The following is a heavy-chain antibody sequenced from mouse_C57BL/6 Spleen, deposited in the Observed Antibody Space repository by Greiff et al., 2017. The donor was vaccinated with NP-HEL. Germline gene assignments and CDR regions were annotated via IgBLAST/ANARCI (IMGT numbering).Heavy chain of an antibody. D-gene: IGHD2-4*01. CDR2: IRNKANGYTT. V-gene: IGHV7-3*01. CDR1: GFTFTDYY. J-gene: IGHJ4*01. CDR3: ARSPDYDEVYYYAMDY. Sequence: EVMLVESGGGLVQPGGSLSLSCAASGFTFTDYYMSWVRQPPGKALEWLGFIRNKANGYTTEYSASVKGRFTISRDNSQSILYLQMNALRAEDSATYYCARSPDYDEVYYYAMDYWGQGTSVTVSS.